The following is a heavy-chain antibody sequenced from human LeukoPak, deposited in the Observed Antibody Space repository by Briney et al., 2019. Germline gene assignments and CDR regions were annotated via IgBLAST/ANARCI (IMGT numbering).Heavy chain of an antibody. V-gene: IGHV1-18*01. CDR2: ISAYNGNT. CDR3: ARAGGDNCLEGDDY. J-gene: IGHJ4*02. CDR1: GYTFTSYG. D-gene: IGHD1-1*01. Sequence: ASVKVSCKASGYTFTSYGISWVRQAPGQGPEWMGWISAYNGNTNYAQKLQGRVTMTADTSTSTAYMELRSLRSDDTAVYYCARAGGDNCLEGDDYWGQGTLVTVSS.